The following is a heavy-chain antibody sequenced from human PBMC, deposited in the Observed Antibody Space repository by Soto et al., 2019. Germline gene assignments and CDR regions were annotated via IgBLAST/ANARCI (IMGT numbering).Heavy chain of an antibody. CDR2: FDPEDGET. CDR3: ATVGVGKSSWYAFDI. Sequence: ASVKVSCKVSGYTLTELSMHWVRQAPGKGLEWMGGFDPEDGETIYAQKFQGRVTMTEETSTDTAYMELSSLRSEDTAVYYCATVGVGKSSWYAFDIWGQGTMVTV. J-gene: IGHJ3*02. D-gene: IGHD6-13*01. CDR1: GYTLTELS. V-gene: IGHV1-24*01.